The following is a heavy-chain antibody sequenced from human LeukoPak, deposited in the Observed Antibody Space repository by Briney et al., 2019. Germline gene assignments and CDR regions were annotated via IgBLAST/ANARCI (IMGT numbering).Heavy chain of an antibody. CDR3: ARDQAGGSSSWSY. CDR1: GFTVSSNY. D-gene: IGHD6-13*01. J-gene: IGHJ4*02. CDR2: IYSGGST. V-gene: IGHV3-53*01. Sequence: PGGSLRLSCAASGFTVSSNYMSWVRQAPGKGLEWVSVIYSGGSTYYADSVKGRFTISRDNSKNTPYLQMNSLRAEDTAVYYCARDQAGGSSSWSYWGRGTLVTVSS.